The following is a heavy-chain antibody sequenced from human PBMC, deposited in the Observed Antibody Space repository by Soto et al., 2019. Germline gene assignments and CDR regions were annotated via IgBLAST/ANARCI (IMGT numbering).Heavy chain of an antibody. Sequence: EVELLESGGGLVRPGGSLRLSCAASGFTFSHYVLSWVRQSPGRGLEWVSSISGSGSSVYLADSVRGRFTMSRDLSRNTVSLQMNSLRAEDTAVYYCAKVRASYLSASYFYCGLDVWGQGTTVTVSS. CDR1: GFTFSHYV. CDR3: AKVRASYLSASYFYCGLDV. J-gene: IGHJ6*02. D-gene: IGHD2-21*01. CDR2: ISGSGSSV. V-gene: IGHV3-23*01.